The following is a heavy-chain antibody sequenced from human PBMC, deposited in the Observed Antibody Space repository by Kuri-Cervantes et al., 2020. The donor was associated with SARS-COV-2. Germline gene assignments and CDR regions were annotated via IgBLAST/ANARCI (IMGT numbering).Heavy chain of an antibody. CDR3: ARGTSNGSGSYPNWFDP. Sequence: SETLSLTCAVYGGSFSGYYWSWIRQPPGKGLEWIGEINHSGSTNYNPSLKSRVNISVDTSKNQSSLKLSSVTAADTAVYYCARGTSNGSGSYPNWFDPWGQGPLVPVSS. J-gene: IGHJ5*02. V-gene: IGHV4-34*01. CDR1: GGSFSGYY. CDR2: INHSGST. D-gene: IGHD3-10*01.